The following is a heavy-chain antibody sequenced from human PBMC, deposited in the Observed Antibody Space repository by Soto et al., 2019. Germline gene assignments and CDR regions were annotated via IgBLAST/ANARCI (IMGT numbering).Heavy chain of an antibody. CDR3: ARHPERIAEIGWFDP. CDR1: GFTFSSYG. D-gene: IGHD6-13*01. Sequence: PGGSLRLSCAASGFTFSSYGGNWVRQAPGKGLEWVSYISSSSSTIYYADSVKGRFTISRDNAKNSLYLQMNSLRAEDTAVYYCARHPERIAEIGWFDPWGQGTLVTVSS. CDR2: ISSSSSTI. V-gene: IGHV3-48*01. J-gene: IGHJ5*02.